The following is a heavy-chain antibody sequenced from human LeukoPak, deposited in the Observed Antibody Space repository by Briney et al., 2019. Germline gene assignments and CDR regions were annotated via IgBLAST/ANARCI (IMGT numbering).Heavy chain of an antibody. V-gene: IGHV4-39*07. CDR1: GGSISSSSYY. CDR3: ARFSYGSGSYDRAFDY. J-gene: IGHJ4*02. CDR2: IYYSGST. Sequence: PSETLSLTRTVSGGSISSSSYYWGWTRQPPGKGLEWIGSIYYSGSTYYNPSLKSRVTISVDTSKNQFSLKLSSVTAADTAVYYCARFSYGSGSYDRAFDYWGQGTLVTVSS. D-gene: IGHD3-10*01.